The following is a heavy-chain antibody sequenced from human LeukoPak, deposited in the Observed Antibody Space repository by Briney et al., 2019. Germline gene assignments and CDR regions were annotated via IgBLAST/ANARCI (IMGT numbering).Heavy chain of an antibody. V-gene: IGHV1-18*01. D-gene: IGHD6-13*01. Sequence: ASVKVSCKASGYTFTSYGISWVRQAPGQGLEWMGWISAYNGNTNYAQKLQGRVTMTTDTSTSTAYMELRSLRSDDTAVYYCAKEGTTGVSPVYGYSSSWYYFDYWGQGTLVTVSS. J-gene: IGHJ4*02. CDR1: GYTFTSYG. CDR3: AKEGTTGVSPVYGYSSSWYYFDY. CDR2: ISAYNGNT.